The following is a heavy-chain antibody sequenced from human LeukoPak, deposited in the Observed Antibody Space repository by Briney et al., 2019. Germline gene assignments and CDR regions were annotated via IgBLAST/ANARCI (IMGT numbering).Heavy chain of an antibody. D-gene: IGHD2-2*01. Sequence: SETLSLTCAVYGGSFSGYCWSWIRQPPGKGLEWIGEINHSGSTNYNPSLKSRVTISADTSKNQFSLKLSSVTAADTAVYYCARGGIVVVTVAMLHFDYWGQGTLVTVSS. J-gene: IGHJ4*02. CDR3: ARGGIVVVTVAMLHFDY. CDR2: INHSGST. V-gene: IGHV4-34*01. CDR1: GGSFSGYC.